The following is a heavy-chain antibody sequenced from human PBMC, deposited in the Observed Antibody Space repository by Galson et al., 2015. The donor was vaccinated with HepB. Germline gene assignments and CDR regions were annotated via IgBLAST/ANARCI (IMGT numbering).Heavy chain of an antibody. Sequence: SLRLSCAASGFTFSSYWMSWVRQAPGQGLEWVAKIKQDGSEKYYVDAVKGRFTISRDNAKNSLYLQMNSLRAEDTAVYYCARVARVVPAARGCYFDYWGQGTLVTVSS. CDR3: ARVARVVPAARGCYFDY. CDR2: IKQDGSEK. CDR1: GFTFSSYW. V-gene: IGHV3-7*03. D-gene: IGHD2-2*01. J-gene: IGHJ4*02.